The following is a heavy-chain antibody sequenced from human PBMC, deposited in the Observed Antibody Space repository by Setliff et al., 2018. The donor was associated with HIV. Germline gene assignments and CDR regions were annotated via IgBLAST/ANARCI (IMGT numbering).Heavy chain of an antibody. Sequence: GGSLRLSCAASGFTFSSYGMHWVRQAPGKGLEWVAVMSYDGSSRYYADSVKGRFTISRDNSKKTLYLQMNSLRPEDTAVYYCARDQGSSWRNFDYWGQGTLVTVSS. CDR3: ARDQGSSWRNFDY. J-gene: IGHJ4*02. CDR1: GFTFSSYG. D-gene: IGHD6-13*01. V-gene: IGHV3-30*03. CDR2: MSYDGSSR.